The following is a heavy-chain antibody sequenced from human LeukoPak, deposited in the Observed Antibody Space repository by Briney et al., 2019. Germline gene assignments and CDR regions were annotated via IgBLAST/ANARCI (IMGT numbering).Heavy chain of an antibody. Sequence: SETLSLTCTVSGGSINNYYWSWIREPAWKGLEWIGRIYTSGSTNYNPSLKSRVTMSVDTSKNQFSLKLSSVTAADTAVYYCARGRDILTGPDSWGQGTLVTVSS. CDR3: ARGRDILTGPDS. D-gene: IGHD3-9*01. V-gene: IGHV4-4*07. J-gene: IGHJ4*02. CDR2: IYTSGST. CDR1: GGSINNYY.